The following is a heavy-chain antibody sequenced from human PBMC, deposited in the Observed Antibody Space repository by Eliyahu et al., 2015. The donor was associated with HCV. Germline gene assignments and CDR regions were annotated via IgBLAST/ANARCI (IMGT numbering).Heavy chain of an antibody. CDR3: ATIGYCSNGVCYNLYPSDAFDM. CDR2: INIDGTTT. V-gene: IGHV3-74*03. J-gene: IGHJ3*02. CDR1: GVXLSNYW. D-gene: IGHD2-8*01. Sequence: EVRLVESGGGLIQPGGSLRLSCAASGVXLSNYWMHWVRQAPGQGLVWVSHINIDGTTTKYADSVKGRFTISRDNARNTVFLQMNSLRAEDTAVYYCATIGYCSNGVCYNLYPSDAFDMWGQGTMVTVSS.